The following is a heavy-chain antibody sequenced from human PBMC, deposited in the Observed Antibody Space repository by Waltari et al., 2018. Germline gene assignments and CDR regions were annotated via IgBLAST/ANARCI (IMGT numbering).Heavy chain of an antibody. CDR1: GGSISSGSSY. CDR2: IYTSGST. J-gene: IGHJ2*01. V-gene: IGHV4-61*02. CDR3: ASQRGDWYFDL. D-gene: IGHD1-1*01. Sequence: QVQLQESGPGLVKPSQTLSLPCTVSGGSISSGSSYWSWIRQPAGKGLEWIGRIYTSGSTNYNPSLKSRVTISVDTSKNQFSLKLSSVTAADTAVYYCASQRGDWYFDLWGRGTLVTVSS.